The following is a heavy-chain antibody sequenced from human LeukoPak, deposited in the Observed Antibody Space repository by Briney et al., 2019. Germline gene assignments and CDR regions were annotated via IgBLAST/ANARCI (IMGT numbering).Heavy chain of an antibody. V-gene: IGHV4-59*01. CDR3: ARDIIVVVPAAITYNWFDP. CDR1: GGSISSYY. J-gene: IGHJ5*02. D-gene: IGHD2-2*01. Sequence: SETLSLTCTVSGGSISSYYWSWIRQPPGKGLEWIGYIYYSGSTNYNPSLKSRVTISVDTSKNQFSLKLSSVTAADTAVYYCARDIIVVVPAAITYNWFDPWGQGTPVTVSS. CDR2: IYYSGST.